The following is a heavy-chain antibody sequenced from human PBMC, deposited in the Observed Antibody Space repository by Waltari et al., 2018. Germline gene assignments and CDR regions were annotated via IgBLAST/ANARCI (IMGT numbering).Heavy chain of an antibody. CDR2: ISYDGSNK. CDR1: GFTFSSYA. D-gene: IGHD3-3*01. J-gene: IGHJ4*02. V-gene: IGHV3-30-3*01. CDR3: ARGERFLEWFPPRDY. Sequence: QVQLVESGGGVVQPGRSLRLSCAASGFTFSSYAMHWVRQAPGQGLEWVAVISYDGSNKYYADSVKGRFTISRDNSNNTLYLQMNSLRAEDTAVYYCARGERFLEWFPPRDYWGQGTLVTVSS.